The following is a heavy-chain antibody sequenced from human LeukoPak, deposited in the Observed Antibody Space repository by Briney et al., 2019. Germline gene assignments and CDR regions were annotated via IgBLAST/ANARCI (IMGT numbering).Heavy chain of an antibody. J-gene: IGHJ4*02. Sequence: PWGSLRLSCAASGFTFSSYSMNWVRQAPGKGLEWVSYISSSSSTMYYADSVKGRFTISRDNAKNSLYLQMNSLRDEDTAVYYCARPGDYDISGYPGLWGRGTLVTVSS. CDR1: GFTFSSYS. CDR3: ARPGDYDISGYPGL. V-gene: IGHV3-48*02. D-gene: IGHD3-22*01. CDR2: ISSSSSTM.